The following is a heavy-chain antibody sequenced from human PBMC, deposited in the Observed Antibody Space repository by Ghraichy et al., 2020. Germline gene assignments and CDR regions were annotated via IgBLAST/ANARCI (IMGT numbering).Heavy chain of an antibody. CDR3: ATLPDGSNNESDDY. CDR1: GGSFSGYY. D-gene: IGHD5-24*01. J-gene: IGHJ4*02. V-gene: IGHV4-34*01. CDR2: INHSGST. Sequence: ESLNISCAVYGGSFSGYYWSWIRQPPGKGLEWIGEINHSGSTNYNPSLKSRVTISVDTSKNQFSLKLSSVTAADTAVYYCATLPDGSNNESDDYWGQGTLVTVSS.